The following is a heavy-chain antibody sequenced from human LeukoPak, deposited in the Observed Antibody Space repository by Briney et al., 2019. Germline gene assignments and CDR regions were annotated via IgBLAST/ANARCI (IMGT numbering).Heavy chain of an antibody. CDR3: GRGRGYSYGYYFDY. CDR1: GGSFSGYY. J-gene: IGHJ4*02. D-gene: IGHD5-18*01. CDR2: INHSGST. V-gene: IGHV4-34*01. Sequence: KPSETLSLTCAVYGGSFSGYYWSWIRQPPGKGLEWIGEINHSGSTNYNPSLKSRVTISVDTSKNQFSLKLSSVTAADTAVYYCGRGRGYSYGYYFDYWGQGTLVTVSS.